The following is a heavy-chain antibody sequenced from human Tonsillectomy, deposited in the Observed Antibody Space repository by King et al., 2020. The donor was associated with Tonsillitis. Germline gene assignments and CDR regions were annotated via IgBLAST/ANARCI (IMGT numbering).Heavy chain of an antibody. J-gene: IGHJ6*02. CDR1: GFTFSSYS. Sequence: VQLVESGGGLVQPGGSLRLSCAASGFTFSSYSMNWVRQAPGKGLEWVSYISSSSSTIYYADSVKGRFTISRDNAKNSLYLQMNSLRAEDTAVYYCARDSKRYRSGGSCRRYYYGMDVWGQGTTVTVSS. D-gene: IGHD2-15*01. CDR3: ARDSKRYRSGGSCRRYYYGMDV. CDR2: ISSSSSTI. V-gene: IGHV3-48*04.